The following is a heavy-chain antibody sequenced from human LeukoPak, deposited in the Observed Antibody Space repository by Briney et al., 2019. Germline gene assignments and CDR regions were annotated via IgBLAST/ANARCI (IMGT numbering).Heavy chain of an antibody. V-gene: IGHV3-7*03. J-gene: IGHJ4*02. Sequence: GGSLRLSCTASGFTFSSYWMDWVRQAPGKGLEWVANIKQDGSEKYYVDSVKGRFTISRDNARNSLYLQMNSLRAEDTAVYYCARDRDWYSFDSWGQGTLVTVSS. D-gene: IGHD6-19*01. CDR2: IKQDGSEK. CDR3: ARDRDWYSFDS. CDR1: GFTFSSYW.